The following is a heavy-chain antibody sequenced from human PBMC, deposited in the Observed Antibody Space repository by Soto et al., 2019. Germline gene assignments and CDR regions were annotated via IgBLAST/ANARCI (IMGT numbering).Heavy chain of an antibody. J-gene: IGHJ4*02. Sequence: EVQLVESGGGLVQPGRSLRLSCAASGFTFDDYAMHWVRQAPGKGLEWVSGISWNSGSIGYADSVKGRFTISRDNAKNSLYLQMNSLRAEDTALYYCAKDRVGPVAGPFDYWGQGTLVTVSS. CDR3: AKDRVGPVAGPFDY. CDR2: ISWNSGSI. V-gene: IGHV3-9*01. D-gene: IGHD6-19*01. CDR1: GFTFDDYA.